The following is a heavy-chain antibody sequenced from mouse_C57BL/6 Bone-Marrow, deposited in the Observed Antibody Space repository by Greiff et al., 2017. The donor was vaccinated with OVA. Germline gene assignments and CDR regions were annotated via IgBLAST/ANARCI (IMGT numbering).Heavy chain of an antibody. CDR2: IHPSTGGT. V-gene: IGHV1-42*01. CDR1: GYSFTGYY. Sequence: VQLQQSGPELVKPGASVKISCKASGYSFTGYYMNWVKQSPEKSLEWIGEIHPSTGGTTYNQKFKAKATLTVDKSSSTAYMQLTSLTSEDSAVYFSAREANYDLCHWYGGVWGTGTTVTVSS. CDR3: AREANYDLCHWYGGV. D-gene: IGHD1-1*01. J-gene: IGHJ1*03.